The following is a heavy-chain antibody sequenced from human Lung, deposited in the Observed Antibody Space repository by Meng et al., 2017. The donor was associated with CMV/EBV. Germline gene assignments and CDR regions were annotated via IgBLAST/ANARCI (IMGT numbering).Heavy chain of an antibody. Sequence: GESXKISXTASGFYFNDYGMHWVRQAPGKGLEWLTFTHYDESDKYYTDSVKGRFTISRDNSKKTLYLQMNSLSAEDTAVYYCARSYNGKYYPPYYYYYYGMDVWGQGTXVTVSS. CDR1: GFYFNDYG. J-gene: IGHJ6*02. D-gene: IGHD1-26*01. CDR3: ARSYNGKYYPPYYYYYYGMDV. V-gene: IGHV3-30*02. CDR2: THYDESDK.